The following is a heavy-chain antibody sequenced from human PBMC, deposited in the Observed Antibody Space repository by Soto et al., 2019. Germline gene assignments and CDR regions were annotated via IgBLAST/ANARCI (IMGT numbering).Heavy chain of an antibody. D-gene: IGHD3-10*01. CDR2: ISAYNGNT. J-gene: IGHJ4*02. Sequence: GASVKVACKASGYTFTSYGISGVRQAAGQRLEWMGWISAYNGNTNYAQKLQGRVTMTTDTSTSTAYMELRSLRSDDTAVYYCARDSGYYYGSGSRGVDYWGQGTLVTVSS. CDR1: GYTFTSYG. CDR3: ARDSGYYYGSGSRGVDY. V-gene: IGHV1-18*01.